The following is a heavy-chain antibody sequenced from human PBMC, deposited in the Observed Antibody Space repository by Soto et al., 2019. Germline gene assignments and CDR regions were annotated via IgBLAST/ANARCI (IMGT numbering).Heavy chain of an antibody. CDR3: ARVSGSGSLTNWFDP. Sequence: QVQLQESGPGLVKPSGTLSLTCKVSGGSINNYHWSWIRQSPGKGLEWIGYIYYSGTINYNPSLMSRVTISVDTSKNQFSLTLTSMTAADTALYYCARVSGSGSLTNWFDPWGRGTLVTVSS. CDR2: IYYSGTI. V-gene: IGHV4-59*01. D-gene: IGHD3-10*01. J-gene: IGHJ5*02. CDR1: GGSINNYH.